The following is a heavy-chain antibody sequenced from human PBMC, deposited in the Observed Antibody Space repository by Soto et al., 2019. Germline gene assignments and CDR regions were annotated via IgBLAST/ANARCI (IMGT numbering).Heavy chain of an antibody. V-gene: IGHV3-30-3*01. CDR3: ARGRFLEWLLFNYYCYGMDV. Sequence: QVQLVESGGGVVQPGRSLRLSCAASRFTFSSYAMHWVRQAPGKGLEWVAVISYDGSNKYYADSVKGRFTISRDNSKNTLYLLMNGLGAEDTVVYYGARGRFLEWLLFNYYCYGMDVWGQGTTVTVSS. J-gene: IGHJ6*02. CDR2: ISYDGSNK. D-gene: IGHD3-3*01. CDR1: RFTFSSYA.